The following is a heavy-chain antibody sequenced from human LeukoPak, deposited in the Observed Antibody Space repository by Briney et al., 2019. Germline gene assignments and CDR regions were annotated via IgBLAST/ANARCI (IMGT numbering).Heavy chain of an antibody. J-gene: IGHJ4*02. V-gene: IGHV3-64*01. CDR1: GLTFRNYD. Sequence: GGSLRLSCAASGLTFRNYDMSWVRQAPGKGLECVSGISGTGDSIYYAKSVKGRFTISRDNSNNTLYLQMGSLRPEDMALYYCARRKPSSYGFDSWGQGTLVTVSS. D-gene: IGHD3-10*01. CDR2: ISGTGDSI. CDR3: ARRKPSSYGFDS.